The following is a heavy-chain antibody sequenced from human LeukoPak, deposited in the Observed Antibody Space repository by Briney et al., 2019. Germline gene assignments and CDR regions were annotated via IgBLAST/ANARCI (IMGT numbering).Heavy chain of an antibody. V-gene: IGHV3-9*01. D-gene: IGHD3-9*01. CDR3: AKDSSEGSGYDILTGYYDY. CDR2: ISWNSGSI. J-gene: IGHJ4*02. CDR1: GFTFDDYA. Sequence: GRSLRLSCAASGFTFDDYAMHWVRQAPGKGLEWVSGISWNSGSIGYADSVKGRFTISRDNAKNSLYLQMNSLRAEDTALYYCAKDSSEGSGYDILTGYYDYWGQGTLVTVSS.